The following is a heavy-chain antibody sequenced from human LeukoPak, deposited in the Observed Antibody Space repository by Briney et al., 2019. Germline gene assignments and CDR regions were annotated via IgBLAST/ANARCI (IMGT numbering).Heavy chain of an antibody. V-gene: IGHV3-30*03. D-gene: IGHD1-14*01. CDR2: ISYDGSNK. Sequence: GGSLRLSCAASGFTFSSYSMNWVRQAPGKGLEWVAVISYDGSNKYYADSVKGRFTISRDNSKNTLYLQMNSLRAEDTAVYYCAGPGTHYGMDVWGQGTLVTVS. J-gene: IGHJ6*02. CDR3: AGPGTHYGMDV. CDR1: GFTFSSYS.